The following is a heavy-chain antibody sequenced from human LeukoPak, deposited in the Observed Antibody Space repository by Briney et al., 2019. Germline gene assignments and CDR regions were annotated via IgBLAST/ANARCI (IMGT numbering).Heavy chain of an antibody. CDR3: ARDTGAIGSSDTFGY. D-gene: IGHD6-6*01. V-gene: IGHV1-18*01. Sequence: ASVKVSCKASGYTFTSYGISSVRRAPGQRREGMGWISVYNGNKNYAQKLHGRVTMTTDTSTSTAYMELRSLRSDDAAVYYCARDTGAIGSSDTFGYWGQGTLVTVSS. J-gene: IGHJ4*02. CDR1: GYTFTSYG. CDR2: ISVYNGNK.